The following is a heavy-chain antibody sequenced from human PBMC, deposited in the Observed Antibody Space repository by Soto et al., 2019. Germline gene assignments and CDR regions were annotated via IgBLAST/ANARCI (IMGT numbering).Heavy chain of an antibody. CDR3: ARTGGSTAYGLDV. J-gene: IGHJ6*02. Sequence: QVQLVESGGGVVQPGRSLRLSCVASRFTFSNYGMHWVRQAPGKGLEWVAVIWYDGSKVYYADSVKGRFTISRDNSRNTLSLRMTSLRTEDTAVYYCARTGGSTAYGLDVWGQGTTVTVSS. CDR1: RFTFSNYG. D-gene: IGHD2-15*01. CDR2: IWYDGSKV. V-gene: IGHV3-33*01.